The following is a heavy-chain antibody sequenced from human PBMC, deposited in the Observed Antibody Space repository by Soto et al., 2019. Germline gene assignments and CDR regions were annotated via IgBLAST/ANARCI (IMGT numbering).Heavy chain of an antibody. Sequence: QVQLVQSGAEVKKPGSSVKVSCKASGGSFSTYGISWVRQAPGQGLEWMGGFIPVFTTAKYAQKFQGRVSLTADESTYTAYMEVSSLRSEDTAVYFCARDGVDVSRTTVRHGALDIWGQGTVVTVSS. V-gene: IGHV1-69*01. CDR2: FIPVFTTA. J-gene: IGHJ3*02. CDR3: ARDGVDVSRTTVRHGALDI. CDR1: GGSFSTYG. D-gene: IGHD4-17*01.